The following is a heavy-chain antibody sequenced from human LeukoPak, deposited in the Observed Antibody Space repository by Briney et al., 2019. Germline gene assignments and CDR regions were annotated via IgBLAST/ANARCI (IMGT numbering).Heavy chain of an antibody. CDR1: GYSISSGYY. J-gene: IGHJ4*02. Sequence: PSETLSLTCTVSGYSISSGYYWGWIRQPPGKGLEWIGSIYHSGSTYYNPSLKSRVTISVDTSKNQFSLKLSSVTAADTAVYYCAGHSMMFDYWGQGTLVTVSS. D-gene: IGHD3-22*01. CDR2: IYHSGST. CDR3: AGHSMMFDY. V-gene: IGHV4-38-2*02.